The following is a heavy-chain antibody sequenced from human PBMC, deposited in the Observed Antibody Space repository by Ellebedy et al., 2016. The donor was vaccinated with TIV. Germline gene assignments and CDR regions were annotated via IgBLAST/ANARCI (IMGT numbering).Heavy chain of an antibody. V-gene: IGHV4-59*12. Sequence: SETLSLTCTLSAGSISNYYWTWVRQPPGKGLEWIAYVSYSGTTNYNPSLKSRVTMSVDTSKNQFSLRLSSVTAADTAVYYCASWIAARSYYYYGMDVWGQGTTVTVSS. D-gene: IGHD6-6*01. CDR2: VSYSGTT. CDR1: AGSISNYY. CDR3: ASWIAARSYYYYGMDV. J-gene: IGHJ6*02.